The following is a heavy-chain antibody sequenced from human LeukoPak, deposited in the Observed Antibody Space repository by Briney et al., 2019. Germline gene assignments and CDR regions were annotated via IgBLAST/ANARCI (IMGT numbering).Heavy chain of an antibody. V-gene: IGHV4-34*01. CDR1: GGSFSGYY. CDR3: ARDSSGYDYSFDAFDI. CDR2: INHSGST. Sequence: PSETLSLTCAVYGGSFSGYYWSWLRQPPGEGLEWIGEINHSGSTNYNPSLTSRVTISVDTSKNQFSLKLSSVTAADTAVYYCARDSSGYDYSFDAFDIWGQGTMVTVSS. D-gene: IGHD5-12*01. J-gene: IGHJ3*02.